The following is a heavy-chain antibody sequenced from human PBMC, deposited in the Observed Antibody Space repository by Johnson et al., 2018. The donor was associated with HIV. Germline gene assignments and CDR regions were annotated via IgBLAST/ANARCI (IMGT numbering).Heavy chain of an antibody. J-gene: IGHJ3*02. CDR3: AKETRDSRSAFDI. V-gene: IGHV3-30*18. CDR1: GFTFSSYG. CDR2: ISYDGSHK. Sequence: QVQLVESGGGVVQPGGSLRLSCAASGFTFSSYGMHWVRQAPGKGLEWAAVISYDGSHKYSADFVKGRFTISRDTSKKSVFLQMNSLRPEDTAVYYCAKETRDSRSAFDIWGQGTLVTVSS. D-gene: IGHD4-11*01.